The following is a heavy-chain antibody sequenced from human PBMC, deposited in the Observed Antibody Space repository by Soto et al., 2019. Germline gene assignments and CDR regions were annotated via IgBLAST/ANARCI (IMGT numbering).Heavy chain of an antibody. CDR3: AGRLTTAASLDY. V-gene: IGHV3-53*01. CDR2: IHGGGSA. CDR1: GLSVSNNH. J-gene: IGHJ4*02. Sequence: VQLVESGGGLIQPGGSLRLSCAASGLSVSNNHMTWVRQAPGKGLEWVSLIHGGGSAYYADSVKGRFTISRDNSKNTLYLQMDSLRAEDMAIYYCAGRLTTAASLDYWGQGTLVTVSS. D-gene: IGHD1-1*01.